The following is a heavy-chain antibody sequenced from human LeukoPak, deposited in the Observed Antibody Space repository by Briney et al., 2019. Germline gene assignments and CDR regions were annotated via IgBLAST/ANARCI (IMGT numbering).Heavy chain of an antibody. D-gene: IGHD1-26*01. CDR2: IKQDGGEK. V-gene: IGHV3-7*01. CDR3: ARHDRLAGAAGLDS. CDR1: GFTFSSYW. J-gene: IGHJ4*02. Sequence: GGSLRLSCAASGFTFSSYWMSWVRQAPGKGLEWVANIKQDGGEKFYVDSVKGRFTISRDNAKNSLYLQMNSLRAEDAAVYYCARHDRLAGAAGLDSWGQGTLVTVSS.